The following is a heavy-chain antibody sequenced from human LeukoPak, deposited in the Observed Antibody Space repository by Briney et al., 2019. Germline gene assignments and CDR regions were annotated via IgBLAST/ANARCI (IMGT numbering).Heavy chain of an antibody. D-gene: IGHD3-16*01. V-gene: IGHV3-23*01. J-gene: IGHJ4*01. CDR3: ARQGDDY. CDR1: GFTFSTYA. CDR2: ISGSDDGT. Sequence: GGSLRLSCAASGFTFSTYAMSWVCQIPGKGLEWVSAISGSDDGTYYADSVKGRFTISRDNSRNSLYLQMNSLRAEDTAVYYCARQGDDYWGHGTLVTVSS.